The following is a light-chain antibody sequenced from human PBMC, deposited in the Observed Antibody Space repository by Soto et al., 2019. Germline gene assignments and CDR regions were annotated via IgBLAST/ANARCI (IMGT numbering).Light chain of an antibody. CDR3: QQYFTYPLT. CDR2: GAS. Sequence: AIRMTQSPSSFSATTGDSVTITCRASQGISNYVAWYQQKPGKAPNLLIYGASTLQSGVPSRFSGSGSGTDFTLTISRLQSDDFATYYCQQYFTYPLTFGGGTKVEIK. CDR1: QGISNY. J-gene: IGKJ4*01. V-gene: IGKV1-8*01.